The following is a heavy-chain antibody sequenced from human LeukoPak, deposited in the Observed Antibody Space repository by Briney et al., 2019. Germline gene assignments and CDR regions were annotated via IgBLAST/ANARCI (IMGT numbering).Heavy chain of an antibody. Sequence: GGSLRLSCAASGVSISNSYMHWVRQAPGKGPVWVSRVSADGATTVYADSVKGRFTVSRDNAKNTMSLQTTSLRAEDTAVYFCIMYTSGWNWGQGTLVTVSS. D-gene: IGHD6-19*01. J-gene: IGHJ4*02. V-gene: IGHV3-74*01. CDR2: VSADGATT. CDR1: GVSISNSY. CDR3: IMYTSGWN.